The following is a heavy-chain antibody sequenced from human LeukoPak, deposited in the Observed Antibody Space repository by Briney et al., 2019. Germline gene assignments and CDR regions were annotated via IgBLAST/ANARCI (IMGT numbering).Heavy chain of an antibody. CDR1: GFTFSSYW. CDR3: ARDYYGDYEDYFDY. CDR2: INSDGSST. D-gene: IGHD4-17*01. Sequence: GGSLRLSCAASGFTFSSYWMHWVRQAPGKGLVWVSRINSDGSSTSYADSVEGRFTISRDNAKNTLYLQMNSLRAEDTAVYYCARDYYGDYEDYFDYWGQGTLVTVSS. J-gene: IGHJ4*02. V-gene: IGHV3-74*01.